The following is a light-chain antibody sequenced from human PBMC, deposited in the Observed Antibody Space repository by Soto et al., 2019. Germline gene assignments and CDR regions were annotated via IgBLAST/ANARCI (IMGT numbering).Light chain of an antibody. CDR2: DAS. J-gene: IGKJ5*01. V-gene: IGKV3-11*01. Sequence: EIVLTQSPATLSLSPGERATLSCRASQSVSSYLLWYQQKPGQAPRLLIYDASNRASGTPARFSGSGSETDFTLTISSLEPEDFAVYYCQHRMNWPLTFGQGTRLGIK. CDR1: QSVSSY. CDR3: QHRMNWPLT.